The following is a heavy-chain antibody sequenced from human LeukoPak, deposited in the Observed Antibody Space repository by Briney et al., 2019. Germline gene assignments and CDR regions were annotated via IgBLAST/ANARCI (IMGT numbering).Heavy chain of an antibody. CDR1: GGTFSSYA. CDR3: AILYGSGSYYNEGGLWYYYMDV. V-gene: IGHV1-69*13. Sequence: ASVKVSCKASGGTFSSYAISWVRQAPGQGLEWMGGIIPIFGTANYAQKFQGRVTITAEESTSTAYMELSSLRSEDTAVYYCAILYGSGSYYNEGGLWYYYMDVWGKGTTVTVSS. CDR2: IIPIFGTA. D-gene: IGHD3-10*01. J-gene: IGHJ6*03.